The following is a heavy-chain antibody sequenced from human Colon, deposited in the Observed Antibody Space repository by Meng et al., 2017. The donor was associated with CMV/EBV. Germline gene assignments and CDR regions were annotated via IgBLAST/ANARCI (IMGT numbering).Heavy chain of an antibody. CDR1: FSLRTIGLS. D-gene: IGHD5-12*01. CDR3: AHGGSGYDFGAGGFDY. V-gene: IGHV2-5*01. Sequence: FSLRTIGLSVCWILQPPGEAVEWIALVFVNDNKRYSPSLKTRITITKDTSKNQVVLTVTNLDPVDSGTYYCAHGGSGYDFGAGGFDYWGQGALVTVSS. J-gene: IGHJ4*02. CDR2: VFVNDNK.